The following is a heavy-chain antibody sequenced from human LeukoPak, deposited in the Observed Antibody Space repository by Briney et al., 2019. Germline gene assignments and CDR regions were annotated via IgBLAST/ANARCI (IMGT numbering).Heavy chain of an antibody. CDR3: ARDLQAGYDILTGYPDY. CDR1: GFIFSSYG. D-gene: IGHD3-9*01. V-gene: IGHV3-33*01. CDR2: IWYDGSSK. J-gene: IGHJ4*02. Sequence: PGGSLRLSCAASGFIFSSYGMHWVRQAPGKGLEWVAVIWYDGSSKYYADSVKGRFTLSRDNSKNTLYLQMNSLRAEDTAVYYCARDLQAGYDILTGYPDYWGQGTLVTVSS.